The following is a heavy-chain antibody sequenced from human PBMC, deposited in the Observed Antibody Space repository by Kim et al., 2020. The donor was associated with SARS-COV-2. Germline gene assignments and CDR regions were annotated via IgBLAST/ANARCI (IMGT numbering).Heavy chain of an antibody. CDR2: LPSGNCNT. J-gene: IGHJ4*02. D-gene: IGHD3-22*01. V-gene: IGHV1-3*01. Sequence: ASVKVSCKASGYTFTSYVMHWVRQAPGPLLAWLVFLPSGNCNTNYSQKFQGSVTITRDTSASTAYMELSSLRSEDTAVYYCARKSSGYYYYFDYWGQGTLVTVSS. CDR3: ARKSSGYYYYFDY. CDR1: GYTFTSYV.